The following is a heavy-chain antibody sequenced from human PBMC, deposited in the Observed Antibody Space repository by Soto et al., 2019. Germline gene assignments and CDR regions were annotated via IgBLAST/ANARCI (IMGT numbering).Heavy chain of an antibody. Sequence: GGSLRLSCAASGFTFSSYAMSWVRQAPGKGLEWVSAISGSGGSTYYADSVKGRFTISRDNSKNTLYLQMNSLRAEDTAVYYCAKGLEVDYSGSYYYYGMDVWGQGTTVTVSS. CDR2: ISGSGGST. J-gene: IGHJ6*02. V-gene: IGHV3-23*01. D-gene: IGHD1-26*01. CDR1: GFTFSSYA. CDR3: AKGLEVDYSGSYYYYGMDV.